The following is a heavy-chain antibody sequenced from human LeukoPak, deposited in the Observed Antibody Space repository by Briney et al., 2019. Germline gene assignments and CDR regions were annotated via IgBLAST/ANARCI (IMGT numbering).Heavy chain of an antibody. J-gene: IGHJ4*02. V-gene: IGHV4-59*01. CDR2: IYYSGST. Sequence: SETLSLTCTVSGGSITSYYWSWIRQPPGKGLEWIGYIYYSGSTKYNPSLKSRVTISVDTSKNQFSLKLSSVTAADTAVYYCARARENPGYCSGGSCYSVDFWGQGTLVTVSS. D-gene: IGHD2-15*01. CDR3: ARARENPGYCSGGSCYSVDF. CDR1: GGSITSYY.